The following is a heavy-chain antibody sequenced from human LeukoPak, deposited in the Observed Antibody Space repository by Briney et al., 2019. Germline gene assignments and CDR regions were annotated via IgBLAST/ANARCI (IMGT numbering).Heavy chain of an antibody. J-gene: IGHJ4*02. CDR3: ARDQTAAWYYDILTGYYLEGSGSTIDY. CDR2: ISSSRSYI. Sequence: KSGGSLRLSCAASGFTFSSYSMNWVRHAPGKGLEWVSSISSSRSYIYYADSVKGRFTISRDNAKNSLYLQMNSLRAEDTAVYYCARDQTAAWYYDILTGYYLEGSGSTIDYWGQGTLVTVSS. V-gene: IGHV3-21*01. D-gene: IGHD3-9*01. CDR1: GFTFSSYS.